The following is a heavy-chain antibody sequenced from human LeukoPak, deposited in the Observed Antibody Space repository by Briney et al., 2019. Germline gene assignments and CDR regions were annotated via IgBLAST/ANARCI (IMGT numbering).Heavy chain of an antibody. CDR2: ISWNSGNI. CDR1: GFTFSSYA. Sequence: GGSLRLSCAASGFTFSSYAMHWVRQAPGKGLEWVSGISWNSGNIGYADSVKGRFTISRDNAKNSLYLQMDSLRAEDTALYYCAKDPVPYYHDSSAYFNYWGQGTLVTVSS. J-gene: IGHJ4*02. CDR3: AKDPVPYYHDSSAYFNY. V-gene: IGHV3-9*01. D-gene: IGHD3-22*01.